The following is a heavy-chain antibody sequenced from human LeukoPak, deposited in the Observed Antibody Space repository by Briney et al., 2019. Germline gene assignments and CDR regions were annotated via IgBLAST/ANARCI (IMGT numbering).Heavy chain of an antibody. V-gene: IGHV3-11*04. CDR3: ASALVSGYDYGSFGY. CDR2: ISSSGSTI. D-gene: IGHD5-12*01. J-gene: IGHJ4*02. Sequence: GGSLRLSCAASGFTFSHYYMSWIRQAPGKGLEGVSYISSSGSTIYYADSVKGRFTISRDNAKNTLYLQMNSLRAEDTAVYYCASALVSGYDYGSFGYWGQGTLVTVSS. CDR1: GFTFSHYY.